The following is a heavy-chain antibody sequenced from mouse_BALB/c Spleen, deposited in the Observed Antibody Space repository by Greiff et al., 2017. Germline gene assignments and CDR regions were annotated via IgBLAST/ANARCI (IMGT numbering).Heavy chain of an antibody. V-gene: IGHV2-6-7*02. CDR2: IWGDGST. Sequence: VQLQESGGDLVKPGGSLKLSCAASGFTFSSYGMSWVRQPPGKGLEWLGMIWGDGSTDYNSALKSRLSISKDNSKSQVFLKMNSLQTDDTARYYCARDREGDYWGQGTSVTVSS. J-gene: IGHJ4*01. CDR1: GFTFSSYG. CDR3: ARDREGDY. D-gene: IGHD3-3*01.